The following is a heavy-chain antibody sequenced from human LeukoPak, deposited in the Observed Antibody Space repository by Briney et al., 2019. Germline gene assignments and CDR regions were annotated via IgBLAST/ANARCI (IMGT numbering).Heavy chain of an antibody. CDR2: IKLDGSEK. CDR1: GFTFTSYW. Sequence: GGSLRLSCAASGFTFTSYWMSWVRQAPGKGLEWVANIKLDGSEKYYVDSVKGRFTISRDNAKNSLYLQVNSLRAEDTAVYYCATQNKRRYFYDSSGYFDYWGQGTLVTVSS. J-gene: IGHJ4*02. CDR3: ATQNKRRYFYDSSGYFDY. D-gene: IGHD3-22*01. V-gene: IGHV3-7*01.